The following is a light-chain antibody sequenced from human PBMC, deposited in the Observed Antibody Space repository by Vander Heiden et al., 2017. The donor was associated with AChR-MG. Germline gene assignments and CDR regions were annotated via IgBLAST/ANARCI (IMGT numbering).Light chain of an antibody. CDR3: QQYDSLPLT. CDR1: QDISNS. CDR2: DAS. Sequence: DIQMTQSPSSLSASVGDRITITCQASQDISNSVSWYQQKPGKAPNLMIYDASNVETGVPSRFSGSGSGTDFTFTINSLQPEDAATYSCQQYDSLPLTFGGGTKVEIK. V-gene: IGKV1-33*01. J-gene: IGKJ4*01.